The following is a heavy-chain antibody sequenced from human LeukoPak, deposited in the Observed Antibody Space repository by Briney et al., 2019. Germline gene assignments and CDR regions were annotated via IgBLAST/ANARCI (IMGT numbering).Heavy chain of an antibody. J-gene: IGHJ4*02. D-gene: IGHD5-18*01. V-gene: IGHV4-31*03. Sequence: PSETLSLTCTVSGGSISSGGYYWSWIRQHPGKGLEWIGYIYYSGSTYYNPSLKSRVTISVDTSKNQFSLKLSSVTAADTAVYYCARRGIYSYGYDYWGQGTLVTVSS. CDR1: GGSISSGGYY. CDR3: ARRGIYSYGYDY. CDR2: IYYSGST.